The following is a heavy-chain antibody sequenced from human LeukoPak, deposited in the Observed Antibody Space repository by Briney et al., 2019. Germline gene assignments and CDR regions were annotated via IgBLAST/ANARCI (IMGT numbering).Heavy chain of an antibody. CDR3: ARDRSSLRYFDGPANWFDP. V-gene: IGHV3-74*01. CDR1: GFTFSSYW. CDR2: IKSDGST. Sequence: GGSLRLSCAASGFTFSSYWMHWVRQTPGKGLVWVSRIKSDGSTIYADSVKGRFTISRDNSKNTLYLQMNSLRAEDTAVYYCARDRSSLRYFDGPANWFDPWGQGTLVTVSS. J-gene: IGHJ5*02. D-gene: IGHD3-9*01.